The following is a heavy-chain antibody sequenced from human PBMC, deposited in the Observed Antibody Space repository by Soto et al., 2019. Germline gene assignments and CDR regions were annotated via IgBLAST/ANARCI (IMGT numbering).Heavy chain of an antibody. CDR1: GFTFSSYG. CDR3: AKSGAPGYSSGCDY. Sequence: GSLRLSCAASGFTFSSYGMHWVRQAPGKGLEWVAVISYDGSNKYYADSVKGRLTISRDNSKNTLYLQMNSLRAEDTAVYYCAKSGAPGYSSGCDYWGQGTLVTVSS. V-gene: IGHV3-30*18. J-gene: IGHJ4*02. CDR2: ISYDGSNK. D-gene: IGHD6-19*01.